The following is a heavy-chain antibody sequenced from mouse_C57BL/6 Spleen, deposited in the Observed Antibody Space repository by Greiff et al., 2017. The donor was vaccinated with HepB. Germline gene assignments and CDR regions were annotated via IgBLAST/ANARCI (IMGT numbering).Heavy chain of an antibody. V-gene: IGHV1-54*01. J-gene: IGHJ3*01. CDR3: ARSPDGNPSY. CDR2: INPGSGGT. Sequence: VQLQQSGAELVRPGTSVKVSCKASGYAFTNYLIEWVKQRPGQGLEWIGVINPGSGGTNYNEKFKGKATLTADKSSSTAYMQLSSLTSEDSAVYFGARSPDGNPSYWGQGTLVTVSA. CDR1: GYAFTNYL. D-gene: IGHD2-1*01.